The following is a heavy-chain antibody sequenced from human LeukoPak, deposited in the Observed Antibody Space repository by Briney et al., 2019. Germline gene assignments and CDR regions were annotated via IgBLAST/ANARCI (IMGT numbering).Heavy chain of an antibody. CDR1: GDTFSSYA. CDR2: IIPIFAAT. CDR3: ARSKWEPLYYFDY. J-gene: IGHJ4*02. V-gene: IGHV1-69*06. D-gene: IGHD1-26*01. Sequence: SVKVSCKASGDTFSSYAINWLRQAPGQGPEWMGRIIPIFAATSYAQKFQGRVTITADKSTSTAYMELRRLRSEDTAVYYCARSKWEPLYYFDYWGQGTLVTVSS.